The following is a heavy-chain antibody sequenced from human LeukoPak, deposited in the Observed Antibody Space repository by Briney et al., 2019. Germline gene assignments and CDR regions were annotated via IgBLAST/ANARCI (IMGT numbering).Heavy chain of an antibody. V-gene: IGHV3-48*03. CDR3: ARDHAMYSYGWFDY. Sequence: GGSLRLSCAASGFTFSSYEMNWVRQAPGKGLEWVSYISSNGSTIYYADSVKGRFTISRDNAKNSLYLQMNSLRAEDTAVYYCARDHAMYSYGWFDYWGQGTLVTVSS. CDR2: ISSNGSTI. J-gene: IGHJ4*02. CDR1: GFTFSSYE. D-gene: IGHD5-18*01.